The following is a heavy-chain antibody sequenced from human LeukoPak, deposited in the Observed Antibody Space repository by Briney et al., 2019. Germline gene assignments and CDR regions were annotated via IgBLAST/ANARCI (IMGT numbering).Heavy chain of an antibody. CDR2: IYYSGST. CDR3: ARVMKLDRMDV. CDR1: GGSISSGDYY. Sequence: SETLSLTCTVSGGSISSGDYYWSWIRHPPGKGLEWIGYIYYSGSTYYNPSLKSRITISIYTSKNQFSLKLSSVTAADTAVYYCARVMKLDRMDVWGKGTAVTVSS. D-gene: IGHD3-16*01. J-gene: IGHJ6*04. V-gene: IGHV4-30-4*08.